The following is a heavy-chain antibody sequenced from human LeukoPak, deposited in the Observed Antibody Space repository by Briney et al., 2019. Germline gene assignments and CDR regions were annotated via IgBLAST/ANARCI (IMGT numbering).Heavy chain of an antibody. D-gene: IGHD3-10*01. J-gene: IGHJ3*02. Sequence: SETLSLTCTVSGGSISSYYFSWIRQPPGKGLEWIGDIYYSGSTNYNPSLKTRVTMSVDTSKHQFSLKLSSVTAADTAVYYCARQFYYNDAFDIWGQGTMVTVSS. CDR3: ARQFYYNDAFDI. CDR1: GGSISSYY. V-gene: IGHV4-59*01. CDR2: IYYSGST.